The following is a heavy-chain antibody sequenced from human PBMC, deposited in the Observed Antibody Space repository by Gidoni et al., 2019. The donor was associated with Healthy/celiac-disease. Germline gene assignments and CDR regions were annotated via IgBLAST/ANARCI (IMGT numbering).Heavy chain of an antibody. J-gene: IGHJ4*02. Sequence: QVQLVQSGAEVKKPWASVRVSGTASGYHFTNYGLSWVRQAPGQGLEWMGWISAENGNTNYAQKLQGRVTMTTYPSTSTAYMELRSLRSDDTAGYYCARSKYYYDSSGYYGGYYFDYWGQGTLVTVSS. CDR1: GYHFTNYG. D-gene: IGHD3-22*01. CDR3: ARSKYYYDSSGYYGGYYFDY. V-gene: IGHV1-18*04. CDR2: ISAENGNT.